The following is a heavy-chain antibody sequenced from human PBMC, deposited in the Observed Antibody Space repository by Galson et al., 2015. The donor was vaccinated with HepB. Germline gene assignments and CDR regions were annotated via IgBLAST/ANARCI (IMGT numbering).Heavy chain of an antibody. J-gene: IGHJ5*02. CDR1: GYSFTTTW. V-gene: IGHV5-10-1*01. CDR2: IDPSDSYA. Sequence: QSGAEVKEPGESLRISCEASGYSFTTTWINWVRQVPGKGLEWMGRIDPSDSYADYCPSFQGHVTISVDRSINSVYLQWNSLQASDTAIYYCARLSGSSARPWTKNWFDPWGQGTLVTVSS. CDR3: ARLSGSSARPWTKNWFDP. D-gene: IGHD3-10*01.